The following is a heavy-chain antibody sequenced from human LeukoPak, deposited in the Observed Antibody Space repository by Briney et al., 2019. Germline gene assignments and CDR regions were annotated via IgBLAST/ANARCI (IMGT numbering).Heavy chain of an antibody. CDR1: GGSISSYY. J-gene: IGHJ6*03. CDR3: ARLGYCSGGSCYSHYYYYYMDV. V-gene: IGHV4-59*01. D-gene: IGHD2-15*01. CDR2: IYYSGST. Sequence: PSETLSLTCTVSGGSISSYYWSWIRQPPGKGLEWIGYIYYSGSTNYNPSLKSRVTISVDTSKNQFSLKLSSVTAADTDVYYCARLGYCSGGSCYSHYYYYYMDVWGKGTTVTVSS.